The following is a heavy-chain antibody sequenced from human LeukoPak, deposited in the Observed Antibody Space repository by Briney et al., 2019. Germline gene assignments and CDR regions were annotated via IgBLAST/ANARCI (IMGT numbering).Heavy chain of an antibody. CDR2: IGTGGSPI. CDR3: PSGLVIDY. D-gene: IGHD3/OR15-3a*01. Sequence: GGSLRLSCTTSGFIFNTYEFNWVRQAPGRGLEWVSHIGTGGSPIYYADSVKGRFTISRDDARQSLYLQMDSLRVEDTAVYYCPSGLVIDYWGQGTLVTVSS. V-gene: IGHV3-48*03. CDR1: GFIFNTYE. J-gene: IGHJ4*02.